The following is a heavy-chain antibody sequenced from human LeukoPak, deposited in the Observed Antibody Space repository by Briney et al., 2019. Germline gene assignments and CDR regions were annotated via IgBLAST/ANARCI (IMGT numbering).Heavy chain of an antibody. J-gene: IGHJ4*02. CDR1: GFTFSDYS. V-gene: IGHV3-69-1*01. Sequence: KAGGSLRLSCAASGFTFSDYSMNWVRQAPGKGLEWVSYIGANSAIYYADSVKGRFTISRDNAKNSLSLQMNSLRAEDTAVYYCARVYGSGSYSWGYFDYWGQGTLVTVSS. CDR3: ARVYGSGSYSWGYFDY. D-gene: IGHD3-10*01. CDR2: IGANSAI.